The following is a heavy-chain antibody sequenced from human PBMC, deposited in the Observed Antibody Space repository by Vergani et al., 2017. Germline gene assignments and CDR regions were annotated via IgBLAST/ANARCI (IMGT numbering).Heavy chain of an antibody. CDR1: GYSIRNGYY. CDR3: ATIGYRRWGYYFDY. J-gene: IGHJ4*02. D-gene: IGHD2-2*02. CDR2: IYHSGST. Sequence: QVQLQESGPGLVEPSETLALTCAVSGYSIRNGYYWGWIQQPPGKRLEWIGSIYHSGSTHYNPSLKSRVTISVDESRNLFSLRLNSVTAADTAVYYCATIGYRRWGYYFDYWGQGILVTVSS. V-gene: IGHV4-38-2*01.